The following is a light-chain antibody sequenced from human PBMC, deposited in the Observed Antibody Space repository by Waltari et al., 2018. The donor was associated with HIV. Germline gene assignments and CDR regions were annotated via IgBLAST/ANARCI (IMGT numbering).Light chain of an antibody. CDR2: DSS. J-gene: IGKJ1*01. Sequence: EIVVTQFPAALSVSPGERASLSCIASQSVSTNLAWYHQVSGQATRLLISDSSNRATGVPDRFSGSGSGTHFTLTISSLQSEDSGVYYCQSYSDWPRAFGLGTKVEV. V-gene: IGKV3-15*01. CDR1: QSVSTN. CDR3: QSYSDWPRA.